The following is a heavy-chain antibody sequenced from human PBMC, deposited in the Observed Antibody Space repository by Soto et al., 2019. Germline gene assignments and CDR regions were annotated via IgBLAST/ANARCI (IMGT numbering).Heavy chain of an antibody. V-gene: IGHV1-18*01. CDR3: VMVDNYVTPTPQDV. Sequence: QVQLVQSGDEVKKPGASVKVSCKASGYIFVNYGIAWVRQAPGQGLEWMGWISPYTGNTHSASKVQGRLTLTTDTSSSTAYMDLGSLTSDDTAVYYCVMVDNYVTPTPQDVWGQGTTVTVSS. CDR2: ISPYTGNT. D-gene: IGHD3-16*01. CDR1: GYIFVNYG. J-gene: IGHJ6*02.